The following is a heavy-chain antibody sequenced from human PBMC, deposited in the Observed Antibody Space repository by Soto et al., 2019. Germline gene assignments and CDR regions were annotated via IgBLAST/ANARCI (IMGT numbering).Heavy chain of an antibody. CDR1: GVTLTNVW. CDR3: SHGYYQYFNS. CDR2: IKSNIDGGTT. D-gene: IGHD5-18*01. Sequence: GGALRLSCEVSGVTLTNVWMNWVRQAPGKGPEWVGRIKSNIDGGTTDYAAPVKGRFTVSRDDSENTLYLQMNSLKTEDTAVYYCSHGYYQYFNSWGQGTLVTVSS. V-gene: IGHV3-15*07. J-gene: IGHJ4*02.